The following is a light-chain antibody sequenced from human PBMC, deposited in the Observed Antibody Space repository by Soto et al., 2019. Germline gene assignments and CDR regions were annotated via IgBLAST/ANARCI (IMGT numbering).Light chain of an antibody. V-gene: IGLV2-8*01. Sequence: QSALTQPPSASGSPRQSVTISCTGVSSDVGGYAYVSWYQQYPGKAPQLMIYEVTKRPSGVPDRFSGSKSGNTASLTVSGLQPEDEADYYCSSYAGSNNWVFGGGTKLTVL. CDR1: SSDVGGYAY. CDR3: SSYAGSNNWV. CDR2: EVT. J-gene: IGLJ3*02.